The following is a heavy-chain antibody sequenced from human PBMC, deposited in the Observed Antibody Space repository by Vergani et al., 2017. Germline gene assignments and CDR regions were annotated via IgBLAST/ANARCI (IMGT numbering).Heavy chain of an antibody. V-gene: IGHV4-34*01. J-gene: IGHJ4*02. Sequence: QVQLQQWGAGLLKPSETLSLTCAVYGGSFSGYYWSWIRQPPGKGLEWIGSIYYSGSTYYNPSLKSRVTISVDTSKNQFSLKLSSVTAADTAVYYCAGTGSSFAYDYWGQGTLVTVSS. CDR2: IYYSGST. CDR3: AGTGSSFAYDY. D-gene: IGHD6-6*01. CDR1: GGSFSGYY.